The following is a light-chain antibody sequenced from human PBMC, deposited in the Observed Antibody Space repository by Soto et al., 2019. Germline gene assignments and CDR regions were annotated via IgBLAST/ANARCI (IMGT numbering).Light chain of an antibody. V-gene: IGLV2-14*01. CDR3: SPYTTTSVV. CDR2: EVN. Sequence: QSALTQPASVSGSPGQSITISCTGTSSDGGGYNYISWYQQHPGKAPKLMIYEVNNRPSGVSNRFSGSKSGNTASLTISGLQAEDEADYYCSPYTTTSVVFGGGTKLTVL. CDR1: SSDGGGYNY. J-gene: IGLJ2*01.